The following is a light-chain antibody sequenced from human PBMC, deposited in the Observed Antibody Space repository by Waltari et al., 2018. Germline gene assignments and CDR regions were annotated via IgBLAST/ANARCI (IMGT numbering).Light chain of an antibody. V-gene: IGLV2-14*01. J-gene: IGLJ3*02. Sequence: QSALTQPASVSGSPGQSITISCTGTSSDVGAYTYVSWYQQHPGKVPKPLIFDVSNRPSGVSNRFSGSKSGNTASLTISGLQAEDESDYYCCSFTSRSTWVFGGGTKLTVL. CDR3: CSFTSRSTWV. CDR1: SSDVGAYTY. CDR2: DVS.